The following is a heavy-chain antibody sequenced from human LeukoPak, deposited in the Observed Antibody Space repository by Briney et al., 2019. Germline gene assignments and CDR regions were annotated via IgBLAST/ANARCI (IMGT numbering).Heavy chain of an antibody. J-gene: IGHJ4*02. Sequence: SETLSLTCSVSGGSINSGSYYWTWIRQPAGEGLEWIGRIYTSGSTNYNSSLKSRVTISVDTSKNQFSLKLSSVTAADTAVYYCARDPWGIASSRLFGYWGQGTLVTVSS. CDR2: IYTSGST. V-gene: IGHV4-61*02. CDR3: ARDPWGIASSRLFGY. CDR1: GGSINSGSYY. D-gene: IGHD6-13*01.